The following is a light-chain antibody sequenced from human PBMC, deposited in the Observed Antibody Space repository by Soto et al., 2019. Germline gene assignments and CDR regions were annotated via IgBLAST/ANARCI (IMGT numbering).Light chain of an antibody. V-gene: IGKV4-1*01. CDR1: QSVSSSY. CDR2: WAS. J-gene: IGKJ4*01. CDR3: QQYYSTPPT. Sequence: EIVLTQSPDTLSLSPGERATLSCRASQSVSSSYLAWYQQKPGQPPKLLIYWASTRESGVPDRFSGSGSGTDFTLTISSLQAEDVAVYYCQQYYSTPPTFGGGTKVDIK.